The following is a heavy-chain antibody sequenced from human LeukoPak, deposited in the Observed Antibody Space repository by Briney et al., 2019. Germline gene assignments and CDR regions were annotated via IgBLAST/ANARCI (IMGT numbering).Heavy chain of an antibody. CDR2: ITFSSTYI. D-gene: IGHD4/OR15-4a*01. Sequence: GGSLRLSCAASGFTFRSYTMSWVRQAPGKGLEWVSSITFSSTYIYYADSVKGRFTISRDNAKNSLYLQMNSLRAEDTALYYCARYGGNAFDVWGQGTMVTVSS. V-gene: IGHV3-21*01. CDR3: ARYGGNAFDV. J-gene: IGHJ3*01. CDR1: GFTFRSYT.